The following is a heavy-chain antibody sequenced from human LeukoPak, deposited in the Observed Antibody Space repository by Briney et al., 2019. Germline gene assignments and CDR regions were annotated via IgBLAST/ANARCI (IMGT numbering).Heavy chain of an antibody. V-gene: IGHV4-59*11. Sequence: SETLSLTCTVSGGSISRHYWGWIRQPPGKGLEWIGYIYYTGSTNYNPSLKSRVTISVDTSRDQFSLKLRSVTAADTAVYYCARDFSWDIEMANAFDIWGQGTMVTVSS. D-gene: IGHD5-24*01. J-gene: IGHJ3*02. CDR1: GGSISRHY. CDR3: ARDFSWDIEMANAFDI. CDR2: IYYTGST.